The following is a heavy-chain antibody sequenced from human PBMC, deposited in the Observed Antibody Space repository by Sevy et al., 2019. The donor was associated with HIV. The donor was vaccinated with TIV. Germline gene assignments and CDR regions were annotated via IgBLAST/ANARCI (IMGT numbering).Heavy chain of an antibody. J-gene: IGHJ4*02. CDR3: ARGRYYDILTGYYLWVDFDY. V-gene: IGHV1-8*03. CDR2: MNPNSGNT. D-gene: IGHD3-9*01. CDR1: GYTFTSYD. Sequence: ASVKVSCKASGYTFTSYDINWVRQATGQGLEWMGWMNPNSGNTGCAQKFQGRVTITRNTSISTAYMELSSLRSEDTAVYYCARGRYYDILTGYYLWVDFDYWGQGTLVTVSS.